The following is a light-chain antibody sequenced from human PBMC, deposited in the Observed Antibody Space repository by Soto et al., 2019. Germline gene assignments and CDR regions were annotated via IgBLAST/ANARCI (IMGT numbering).Light chain of an antibody. V-gene: IGKV1-39*01. Sequence: DIQMTQSPSSLSASIGDRVTITCRASQTVSNFLNLYQQTPGKAPKVLVSAASTLQSGVPSRFSGSGSGTDFTLTISSLQPEDVATYYCQQSYTAPLTFGGGTKVEIK. CDR3: QQSYTAPLT. J-gene: IGKJ4*01. CDR2: AAS. CDR1: QTVSNF.